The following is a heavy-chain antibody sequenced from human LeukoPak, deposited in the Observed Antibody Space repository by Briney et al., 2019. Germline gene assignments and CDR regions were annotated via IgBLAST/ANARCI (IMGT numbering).Heavy chain of an antibody. CDR2: ISYDGSNK. CDR1: GFTFSSYA. D-gene: IGHD3-3*01. V-gene: IGHV3-30*01. J-gene: IGHJ6*03. CDR3: ARNRGGYYDLWSGYYRYYYYMDV. Sequence: GRSLRLSCAASGFTFSSYAMHWVRQAPGKGLEWVAVISYDGSNKYYADSVKGRFTISRDNSKNTLYLQMNSLRAEDTAVYYCARNRGGYYDLWSGYYRYYYYMDVWGKGTTVTVSS.